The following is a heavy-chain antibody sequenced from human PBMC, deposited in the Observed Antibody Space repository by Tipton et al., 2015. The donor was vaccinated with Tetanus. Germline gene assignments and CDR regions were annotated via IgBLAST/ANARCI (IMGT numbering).Heavy chain of an antibody. CDR3: RSRNR. V-gene: IGHV3-74*01. J-gene: IGHJ4*02. D-gene: IGHD2/OR15-2a*01. CDR2: INSDGSST. CDR1: GFTFSSYW. Sequence: SLRLSCAASGFTFSSYWMHWVRQTPGKGLVWVSRINSDGSSTRYADSVNGRFTISRDNAKNTLYLQMNSLRAEDTAVYYCRSRNRWGQGTLVTVSS.